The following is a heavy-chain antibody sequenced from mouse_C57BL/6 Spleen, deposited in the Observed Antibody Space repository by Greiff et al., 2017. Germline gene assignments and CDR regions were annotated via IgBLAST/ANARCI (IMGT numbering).Heavy chain of an antibody. CDR2: IYPGDGDT. J-gene: IGHJ4*01. CDR3: GRGIYGGSYRAMDY. Sequence: VQLQQSGPELVKPGASVKISCKASGYAFSSSWMNWVKQRPGKGLEWIGRIYPGDGDTNYNGKFKGKATLTADKSSSTAYMQLSSLTSEDSAVYFCGRGIYGGSYRAMDYWGQGTSVTVSS. V-gene: IGHV1-82*01. D-gene: IGHD1-1*01. CDR1: GYAFSSSW.